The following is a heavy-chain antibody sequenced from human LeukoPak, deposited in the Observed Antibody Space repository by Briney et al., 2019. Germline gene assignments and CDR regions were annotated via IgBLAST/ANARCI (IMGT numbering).Heavy chain of an antibody. Sequence: SETLSLTCAVSGGSISSGGYSWSWIRQPPGKGLEWIGYIYHSGSTYYNPSLKSRVTISVDRSKNQFSLKLSSATAADTAVYYCARGARGGYNPNWFDPWGQGTLVTVSS. D-gene: IGHD5-24*01. J-gene: IGHJ5*02. CDR2: IYHSGST. CDR1: GGSISSGGYS. CDR3: ARGARGGYNPNWFDP. V-gene: IGHV4-30-2*01.